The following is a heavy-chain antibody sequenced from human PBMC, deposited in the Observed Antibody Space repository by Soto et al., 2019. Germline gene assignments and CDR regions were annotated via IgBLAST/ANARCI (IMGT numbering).Heavy chain of an antibody. V-gene: IGHV1-69*13. J-gene: IGHJ4*02. Sequence: ASVKFSCKASGGTFSSYAISWVRQAPGQGLEWMGGIIPIFGTANYAQKFQGRVRFTADESTSTAYMELSSLRSEDTAVDYCARGSEFENYYDSSGANIYFDYWGQGTLVTVSS. CDR3: ARGSEFENYYDSSGANIYFDY. CDR1: GGTFSSYA. D-gene: IGHD3-22*01. CDR2: IIPIFGTA.